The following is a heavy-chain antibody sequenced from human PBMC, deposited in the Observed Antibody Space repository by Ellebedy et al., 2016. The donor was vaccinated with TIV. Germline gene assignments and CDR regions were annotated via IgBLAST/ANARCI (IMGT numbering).Heavy chain of an antibody. CDR1: GYTFTTYY. D-gene: IGHD1-26*01. V-gene: IGHV1-46*01. J-gene: IGHJ4*02. CDR3: ARESPGARSGFDY. CDR2: ISPSNGGI. Sequence: ASVKVSCKAFGYTFTTYYIHWVRQAPEQGLEWMGMISPSNGGINYSQKFSGRVTMTRDTSTSTVYMELTSLTSEDTAVYYCARESPGARSGFDYWGRGTLVTVSS.